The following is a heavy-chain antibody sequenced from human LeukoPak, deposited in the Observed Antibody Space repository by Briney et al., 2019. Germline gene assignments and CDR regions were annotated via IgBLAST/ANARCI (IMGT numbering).Heavy chain of an antibody. V-gene: IGHV4-61*02. Sequence: SETLSLTCTVSGGSISSGSYYWSWIRQPAGKGLEWIGRIYTSGSTNYNPSLKSRVTISVDTSKNQFSLKLSFVTAADTAVYYCARRPYYYGSGSYYYYYMDVWGKGTTVTVSS. D-gene: IGHD3-10*01. J-gene: IGHJ6*03. CDR2: IYTSGST. CDR1: GGSISSGSYY. CDR3: ARRPYYYGSGSYYYYYMDV.